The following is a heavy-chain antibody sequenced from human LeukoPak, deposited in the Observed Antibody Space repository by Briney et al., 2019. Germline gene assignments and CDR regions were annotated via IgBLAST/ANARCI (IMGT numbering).Heavy chain of an antibody. CDR1: GGSISSYY. CDR3: ARSWFSTGPADY. V-gene: IGHV4-59*05. Sequence: SETLSLTCTVSGGSISSYYWSWIRQPAGKGLEWIGRISSSGSTYYNPSLKSRVTISVDTSKNQFSLKLTSVTAADTAVYYCARSWFSTGPADYWGQGTLVTVSS. D-gene: IGHD6-13*01. J-gene: IGHJ4*02. CDR2: ISSSGST.